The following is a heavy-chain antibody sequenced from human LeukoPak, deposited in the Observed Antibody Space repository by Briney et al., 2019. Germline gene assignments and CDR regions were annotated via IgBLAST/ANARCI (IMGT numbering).Heavy chain of an antibody. CDR3: ARGTMTTVTYYFDY. D-gene: IGHD4-17*01. CDR2: INHSGST. J-gene: IGHJ4*02. Sequence: SETLSLTCAVYGGSFSGYYWSWIRQPPGKGLEWIGEINHSGSTNYNPSLKSRVTISVDTSKDQFSLKLSSVTAADTAVYYCARGTMTTVTYYFDYCGQGTLVTVSS. CDR1: GGSFSGYY. V-gene: IGHV4-34*01.